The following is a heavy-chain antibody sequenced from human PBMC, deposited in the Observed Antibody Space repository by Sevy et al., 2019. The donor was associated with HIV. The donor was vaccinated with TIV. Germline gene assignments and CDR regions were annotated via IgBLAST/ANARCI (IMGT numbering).Heavy chain of an antibody. Sequence: GGSLRLSCAASGFTFSSYWMSWVRQAPGKGLEWVAKIKEDGSEKQCVDSVKGRLTISGDNAKNSLYLQMNSLRAEDTAVYYCARGSRLTDFWGKGTTVTVSS. V-gene: IGHV3-7*01. J-gene: IGHJ6*04. CDR3: ARGSRLTDF. CDR2: IKEDGSEK. CDR1: GFTFSSYW. D-gene: IGHD3-16*01.